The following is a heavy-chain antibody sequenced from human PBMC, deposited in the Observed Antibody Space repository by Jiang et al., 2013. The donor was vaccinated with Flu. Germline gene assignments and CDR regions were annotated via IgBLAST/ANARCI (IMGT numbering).Heavy chain of an antibody. J-gene: IGHJ4*02. D-gene: IGHD3-3*01. CDR3: ASHPGYDFWSGYGYFDY. V-gene: IGHV4-38-2*01. Sequence: SGSGLVKPSETLSLTCAVSGYSISSGYYWGWIRQPPGKGLEWIGTIYHSGSTYYNPSLQSRVTLSVDTSKNQFSLKLSSVTAADTAVYYRASHPGYDFWSGYGYFDYWGQGTLVTVSS. CDR1: GYSISSGYY. CDR2: IYHSGST.